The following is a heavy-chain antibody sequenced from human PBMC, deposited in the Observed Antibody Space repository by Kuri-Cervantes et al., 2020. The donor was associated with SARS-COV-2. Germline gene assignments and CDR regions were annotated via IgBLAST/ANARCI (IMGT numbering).Heavy chain of an antibody. D-gene: IGHD3-10*01. CDR1: GYTFTGYY. V-gene: IGHV1-2*02. Sequence: ASVKVSCKASGYTFTGYYMHWVRQAPGQGLEWMGWINPNSGGTNYAQKFQGRVTITADESTSTAYMELSSLRSEDTAVYYCARTRGSGSTYYYYYYMDVWGKGTTVTVSS. CDR3: ARTRGSGSTYYYYYYMDV. J-gene: IGHJ6*03. CDR2: INPNSGGT.